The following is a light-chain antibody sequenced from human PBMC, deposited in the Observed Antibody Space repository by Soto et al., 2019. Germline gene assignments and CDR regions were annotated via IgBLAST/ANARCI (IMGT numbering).Light chain of an antibody. CDR2: KAS. Sequence: DIQMTQSPSTLSGSVGDRVTITCRASQTISSWLAWYQQKPGKAPKLLIYKASTLKSGVPSRFSGGGSGTEFTLTISSLQPDDFATYYCQHYNSCSEAFGQGTKVDIK. V-gene: IGKV1-5*03. CDR1: QTISSW. CDR3: QHYNSCSEA. J-gene: IGKJ1*01.